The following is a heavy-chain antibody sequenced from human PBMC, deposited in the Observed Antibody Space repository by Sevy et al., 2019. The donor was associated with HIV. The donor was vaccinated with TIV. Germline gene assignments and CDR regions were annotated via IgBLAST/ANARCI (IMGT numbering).Heavy chain of an antibody. CDR3: ARDRAYSDHYYDSSGLIDY. CDR1: EFTFSSYA. CDR2: ISYDGSNK. V-gene: IGHV3-30-3*01. D-gene: IGHD3-22*01. Sequence: GGSLRLSCAASEFTFSSYAMHWVRQAPGKGLEWVAVISYDGSNKYYADSVKGRFTISRDNSKNTLYLQMNSLRAEDTAVYYCARDRAYSDHYYDSSGLIDYWGQGTLVTVSS. J-gene: IGHJ4*02.